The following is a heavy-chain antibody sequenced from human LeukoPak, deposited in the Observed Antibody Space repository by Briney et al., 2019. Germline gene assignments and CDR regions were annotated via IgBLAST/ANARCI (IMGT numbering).Heavy chain of an antibody. J-gene: IGHJ4*02. CDR2: ISNDGRNK. Sequence: GGSLRLSCAASGFTFSSYAMHWVRQAPGNGLEWVAVISNDGRNKYYVDSVKGRFAISRDNSKNTLYLQMNSLRTEDTAVYYCAGWGYGSGSYYNLASFDYWGQGTLVTVSS. CDR1: GFTFSSYA. V-gene: IGHV3-30*09. D-gene: IGHD3-10*01. CDR3: AGWGYGSGSYYNLASFDY.